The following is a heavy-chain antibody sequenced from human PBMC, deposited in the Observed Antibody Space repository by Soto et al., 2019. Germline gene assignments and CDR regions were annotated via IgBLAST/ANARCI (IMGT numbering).Heavy chain of an antibody. D-gene: IGHD3-22*01. Sequence: SETLSLTCTVSGGSISSGGYYWSWIRQHPGKGLEWIGYIYYSGSTYYNPSLKSRVTISVDTSKNQFPLKLSSVTAADTAVYYCERVKHYYDSSGYYYPWFDPWGQGTLVTVSS. CDR1: GGSISSGGYY. V-gene: IGHV4-31*03. J-gene: IGHJ5*02. CDR2: IYYSGST. CDR3: ERVKHYYDSSGYYYPWFDP.